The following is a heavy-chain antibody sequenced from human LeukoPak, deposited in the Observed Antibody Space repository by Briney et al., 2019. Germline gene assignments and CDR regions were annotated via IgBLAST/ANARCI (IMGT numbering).Heavy chain of an antibody. CDR2: ISSSGSTI. D-gene: IGHD6-13*01. CDR1: GFTFSDYY. CDR3: AKVGGSSWYYFDY. J-gene: IGHJ4*02. V-gene: IGHV3-11*01. Sequence: GGSLRLSCAASGFTFSDYYMSWIRQAPGKGLEWVSYISSSGSTIYYADSVKGRFTISRDNAKNSLYLQMNSLRTEDTALYYCAKVGGSSWYYFDYWGQGTLVTVSS.